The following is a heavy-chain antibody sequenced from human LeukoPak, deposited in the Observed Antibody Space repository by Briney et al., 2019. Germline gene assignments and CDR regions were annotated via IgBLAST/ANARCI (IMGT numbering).Heavy chain of an antibody. D-gene: IGHD3-10*01. CDR2: INHSGST. CDR3: ARDRRITVVRGVIKWFDP. J-gene: IGHJ5*02. V-gene: IGHV4-34*01. Sequence: SETLSLTCAVYGRSFSGYYWSWIRQPPGKGLEWIGEINHSGSTNYNPSLKSRVTISVDTSKNQFSLKLSSVTAADTAVYYCARDRRITVVRGVIKWFDPWGQGTLVTVSS. CDR1: GRSFSGYY.